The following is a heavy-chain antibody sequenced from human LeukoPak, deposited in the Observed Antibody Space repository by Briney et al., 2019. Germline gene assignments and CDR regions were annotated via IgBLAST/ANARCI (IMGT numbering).Heavy chain of an antibody. J-gene: IGHJ4*02. CDR3: ARRVGGPYDY. D-gene: IGHD2-2*01. CDR1: GFTFSSYA. Sequence: PGGSLRLSCAASGFTFSSYAMHSVRQAPGKGLEWVAVISLDGSNEYFADSVKGRFTISRDNSNNTLYLQMNSLRAEDTAVYYCARRVGGPYDYWGQGTLVTVSS. CDR2: ISLDGSNE. V-gene: IGHV3-30*03.